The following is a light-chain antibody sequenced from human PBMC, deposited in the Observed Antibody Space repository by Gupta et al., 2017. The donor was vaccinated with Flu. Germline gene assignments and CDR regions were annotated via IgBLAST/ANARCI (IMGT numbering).Light chain of an antibody. CDR2: GAS. CDR3: QQYSSYPDT. J-gene: IGKJ2*01. CDR1: QSVTNNW. Sequence: EIVLPQSPGTLSLSPGERATLSCRASQSVTNNWLTWYQQKPGQAPRLLIYGASSRATGIPDRFSGSGSGTDFTLTIRSLEPEDFAVYYCQQYSSYPDTFGQGTKREIK. V-gene: IGKV3-20*01.